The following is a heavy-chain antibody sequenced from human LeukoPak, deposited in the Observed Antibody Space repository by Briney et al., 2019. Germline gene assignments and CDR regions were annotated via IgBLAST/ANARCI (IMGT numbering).Heavy chain of an antibody. CDR2: ISGSGGST. V-gene: IGHV3-23*01. CDR1: GFTFSSYA. J-gene: IGHJ4*02. D-gene: IGHD6-13*01. Sequence: PGRSLRLSCAASGFTFSSYAMHWVRQAPGKGLEWVSAISGSGGSTYYADSVKGRFTISRDNSKNTLYLQMNSLRAEDTAVYYCAKAGRDSSSWYGTFDYWGQGTLVTVSS. CDR3: AKAGRDSSSWYGTFDY.